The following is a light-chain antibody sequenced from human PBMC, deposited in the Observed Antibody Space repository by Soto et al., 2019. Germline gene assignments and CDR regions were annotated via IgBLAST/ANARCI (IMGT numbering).Light chain of an antibody. J-gene: IGKJ3*01. CDR3: QQYGSSPLT. CDR1: QSVSNNY. Sequence: EIVLTQSPGTLSLSPGERGILSCRASQSVSNNYLAWYQQKPGQAPRLLIYGAYTRFTGIPDRFSGSGSGTGFTLTISRLEPEDFAMYYCQQYGSSPLTFGPGTKVDI. V-gene: IGKV3-20*01. CDR2: GAY.